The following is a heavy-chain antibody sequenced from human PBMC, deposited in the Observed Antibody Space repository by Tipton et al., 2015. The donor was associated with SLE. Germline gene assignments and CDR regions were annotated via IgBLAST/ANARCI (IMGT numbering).Heavy chain of an antibody. CDR1: GGTFSSYA. CDR3: ARAGDGYSSFDY. J-gene: IGHJ4*02. D-gene: IGHD5-24*01. V-gene: IGHV1-69*09. CDR2: IIPILGIA. Sequence: QLVQSGAEVKRPGSSVKVSCKASGGTFSSYAISWVRQAPGQGLEWMGRIIPILGIANYAQKFQGRVTITADKSTSTAYMELSSLRSEDTAVYYCARAGDGYSSFDYWGQGTLVAVSS.